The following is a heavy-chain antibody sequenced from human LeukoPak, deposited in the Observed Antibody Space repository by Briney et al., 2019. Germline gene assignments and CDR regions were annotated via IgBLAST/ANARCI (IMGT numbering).Heavy chain of an antibody. Sequence: GGSLRLSCAASGFTFSSYGMHWVRQAPGKGLEWVAVISYDGSNKYYADSVKGRFTISRDNSKNTLYLQMNSLRAEDTAVCYCAKGRSPFRDILTGDIDYWGQGTLVTVSS. CDR3: AKGRSPFRDILTGDIDY. J-gene: IGHJ4*02. V-gene: IGHV3-30*18. CDR1: GFTFSSYG. D-gene: IGHD3-9*01. CDR2: ISYDGSNK.